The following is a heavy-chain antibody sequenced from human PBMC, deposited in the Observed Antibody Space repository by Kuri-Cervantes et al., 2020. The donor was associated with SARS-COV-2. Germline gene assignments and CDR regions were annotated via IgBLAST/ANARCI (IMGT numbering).Heavy chain of an antibody. J-gene: IGHJ6*02. CDR3: ATGFYRAMVPEEDYYYGMDV. Sequence: ASVKVSCKASVCTFTSYAMHWVRQAPGQRLEWMGWINAGNGNTKYSQKFQGRVTITRDTSASTAYMELSSLRSEDTAVYYCATGFYRAMVPEEDYYYGMDVWGQGTTVTVSS. D-gene: IGHD5-18*01. CDR2: INAGNGNT. V-gene: IGHV1-3*01. CDR1: VCTFTSYA.